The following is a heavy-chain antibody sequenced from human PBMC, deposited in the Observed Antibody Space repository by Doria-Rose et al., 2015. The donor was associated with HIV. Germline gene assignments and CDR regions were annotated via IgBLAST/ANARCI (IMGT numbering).Heavy chain of an antibody. CDR1: FASYW. D-gene: IGHD3-16*01. CDR2: IYPGDSDS. J-gene: IGHJ2*01. V-gene: IGHV5-51*01. Sequence: FASYWIGWVRQMPGKGLEWMGIIYPGDSDSRYSPSFQGQVTISADKSISTAHLQWSSLKASDTAMYYCARRGGLNWYFDLWGRGTLVTVSS. CDR3: ARRGGLNWYFDL.